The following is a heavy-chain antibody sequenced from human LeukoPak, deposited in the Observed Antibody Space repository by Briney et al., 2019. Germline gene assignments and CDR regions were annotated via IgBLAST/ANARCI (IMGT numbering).Heavy chain of an antibody. CDR2: INPSGGST. CDR1: GYTFTSYY. V-gene: IGHV1-46*01. Sequence: EASVKVSCKASGYTFTSYYMHWVRQAPGQGLEWMGIINPSGGSTSYAQKFQGRVTMTRDTSTNTVYMELSSLRSEDTAVYYCARGGYSSSWYGGNYYGMDVWGQGTTVTVSS. D-gene: IGHD6-13*01. CDR3: ARGGYSSSWYGGNYYGMDV. J-gene: IGHJ6*02.